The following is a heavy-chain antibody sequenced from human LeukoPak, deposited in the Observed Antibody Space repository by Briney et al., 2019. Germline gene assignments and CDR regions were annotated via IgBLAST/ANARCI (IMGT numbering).Heavy chain of an antibody. D-gene: IGHD3-9*01. V-gene: IGHV3-23*01. Sequence: GGSLRLSCAASGFTLSSYGMSWVRQAPGKGLEWVSAISGSGGSTYYADSVKGRFTISRDNSKNTLYLQMNSLRAEDTAVYYCAKGRMVLRYFDWSRGVYYYMDVWGKGTTVTISS. CDR2: ISGSGGST. CDR3: AKGRMVLRYFDWSRGVYYYMDV. CDR1: GFTLSSYG. J-gene: IGHJ6*03.